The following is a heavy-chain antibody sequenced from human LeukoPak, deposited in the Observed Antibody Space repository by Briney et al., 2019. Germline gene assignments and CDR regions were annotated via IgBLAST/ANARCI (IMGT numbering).Heavy chain of an antibody. J-gene: IGHJ4*02. D-gene: IGHD3-9*01. CDR1: GFTFSNYA. CDR2: ITGGGSGI. Sequence: GASLRLSCAASGFTFSNYAMSWVRPAPGKGLEWVSAITGGGSGIYYADSMKSRFTISRDNSKNTLYLQINSLRAEDTAVYYCAKWGDYDVLTGYYVSDYWGQGTLVTVSS. V-gene: IGHV3-23*01. CDR3: AKWGDYDVLTGYYVSDY.